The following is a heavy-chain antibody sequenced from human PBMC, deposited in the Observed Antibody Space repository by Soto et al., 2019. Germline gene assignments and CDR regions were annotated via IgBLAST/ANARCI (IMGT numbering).Heavy chain of an antibody. Sequence: PGGSLRLSCAASGFTFSSYAMSWVRQAPGKGLEWVSAISGSGGSTYYADSVKGRFTISRDNAKNTLHLQMNSLRAEATAVYYFAKAFSYYYDSSGYSGYWGQGTLVTVSS. CDR2: ISGSGGST. CDR3: AKAFSYYYDSSGYSGY. J-gene: IGHJ4*02. V-gene: IGHV3-23*01. D-gene: IGHD3-22*01. CDR1: GFTFSSYA.